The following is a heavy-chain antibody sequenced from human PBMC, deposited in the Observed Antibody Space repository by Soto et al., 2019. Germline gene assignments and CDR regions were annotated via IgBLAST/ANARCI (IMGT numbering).Heavy chain of an antibody. CDR2: ICYDGSNK. CDR1: GFTFSSYG. V-gene: IGHV3-33*01. CDR3: ARDPGDIVVVPAAGYGMDV. J-gene: IGHJ6*02. Sequence: GGSLRLSCAASGFTFSSYGMHWVRQAPGKGLEWVAVICYDGSNKYYADSVKGRFTISRDNSKNTLYLQMNSLRAEDTAVYYCARDPGDIVVVPAAGYGMDVWGQGTTVTVS. D-gene: IGHD2-2*01.